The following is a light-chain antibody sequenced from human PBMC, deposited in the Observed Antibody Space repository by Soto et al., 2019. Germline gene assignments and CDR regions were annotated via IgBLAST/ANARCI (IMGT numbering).Light chain of an antibody. J-gene: IGKJ1*01. CDR1: QSVLYNSNNKNY. V-gene: IGKV4-1*01. Sequence: DIVMTQSPDSLAVSLGERATINCKSSQSVLYNSNNKNYLAWYQQKSGQPPRLLIFWAFTRESGVPDRFSGSGSGTDFTLTISSLQAEDVAIYYCQQYNNWPPAFGQGTTVE. CDR2: WAF. CDR3: QQYNNWPPA.